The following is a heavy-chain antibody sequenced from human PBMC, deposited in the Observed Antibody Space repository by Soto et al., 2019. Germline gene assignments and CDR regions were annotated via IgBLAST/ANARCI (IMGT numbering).Heavy chain of an antibody. D-gene: IGHD3-10*01. CDR3: ARVGTDYGSGSPYYSDY. Sequence: KAGGSLRLSCAASGFSFRSYYMNWVRQAPGRGLEWVSSISPSSSFLSYADSVKGRFTISRDNAKSSVNLQMNSLRAEDTAVYYCARVGTDYGSGSPYYSDYWGQGTLVTVSS. V-gene: IGHV3-21*06. J-gene: IGHJ4*02. CDR2: ISPSSSFL. CDR1: GFSFRSYY.